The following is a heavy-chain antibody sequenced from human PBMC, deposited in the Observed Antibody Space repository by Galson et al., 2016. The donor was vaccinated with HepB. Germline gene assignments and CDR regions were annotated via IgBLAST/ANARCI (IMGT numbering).Heavy chain of an antibody. CDR2: INSDGTIS. D-gene: IGHD4-17*01. Sequence: SLRLSCAASGFAFSSHWMHWVRQDLGKGLVWVSRINSDGTISNYADSVKGRFTISRDNAKNTLYLQMNSLRAEDTAPYYCVREDYGDDPVYYYYYGMDVWGKGATVSVSS. V-gene: IGHV3-74*01. CDR3: VREDYGDDPVYYYYYGMDV. J-gene: IGHJ6*04. CDR1: GFAFSSHW.